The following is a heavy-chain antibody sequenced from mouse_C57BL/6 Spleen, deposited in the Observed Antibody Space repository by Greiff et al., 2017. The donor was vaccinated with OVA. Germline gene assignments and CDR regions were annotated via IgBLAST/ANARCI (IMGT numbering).Heavy chain of an antibody. CDR1: GYTFTSYW. Sequence: QVQLQQSGAELVKPGASVKMSCKASGYTFTSYWITWVKQRPGQGLEWIGDIYPGSGSTNYNEKFKSKATLTVDTSSSTAYMQLSSLTSEDSAVYYCARGDYSKGYYAMDYWGQGTSVTVSS. D-gene: IGHD2-5*01. J-gene: IGHJ4*01. CDR2: IYPGSGST. V-gene: IGHV1-55*01. CDR3: ARGDYSKGYYAMDY.